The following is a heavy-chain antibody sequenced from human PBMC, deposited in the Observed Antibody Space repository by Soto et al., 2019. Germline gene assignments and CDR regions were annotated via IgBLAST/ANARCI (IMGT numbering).Heavy chain of an antibody. J-gene: IGHJ4*02. CDR2: ISVSSGST. V-gene: IGHV3-23*01. Sequence: EVQLLESGGGLVQPGGSLRLSCAASGFTFSSYDMTWVRQAPGRGLEWVSVISVSSGSTYYADSVKGRFTISRDDSKNTLYLQMNSLRAEDTAVYYCARDDEMATFYYFDYWGQGTLVTVSS. D-gene: IGHD5-12*01. CDR1: GFTFSSYD. CDR3: ARDDEMATFYYFDY.